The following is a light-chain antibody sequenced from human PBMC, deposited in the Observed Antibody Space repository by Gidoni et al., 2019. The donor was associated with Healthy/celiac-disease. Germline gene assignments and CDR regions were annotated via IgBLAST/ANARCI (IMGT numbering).Light chain of an antibody. CDR2: KVS. CDR1: QSLVYSDGNTY. V-gene: IGKV2-30*01. CDR3: MQATHFTWT. J-gene: IGKJ1*01. Sequence: DVVMTQSPLSLPVTLGQTASISCRSSQSLVYSDGNTYLNWFQQRPGHSPRRLIYKVSNRDAGVPDRFSGSGAGTDFTLKISRVEAEDVGFYYCMQATHFTWTFGQGTKVEIK.